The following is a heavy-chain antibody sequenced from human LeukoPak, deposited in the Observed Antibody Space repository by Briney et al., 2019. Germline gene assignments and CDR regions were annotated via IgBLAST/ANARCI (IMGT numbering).Heavy chain of an antibody. J-gene: IGHJ5*02. CDR2: IYYSGST. CDR3: ARQQLDRGYWFDP. Sequence: SETLSLTCAVYGGSFSGYYWSWIRQPPGKGLEWIGYIYYSGSTNYNPSLKSRVTISVDTSKNQFSLKLSSVTAADTAVYYCARQQLDRGYWFDPWGQGTLVTVSS. CDR1: GGSFSGYY. D-gene: IGHD6-13*01. V-gene: IGHV4-59*01.